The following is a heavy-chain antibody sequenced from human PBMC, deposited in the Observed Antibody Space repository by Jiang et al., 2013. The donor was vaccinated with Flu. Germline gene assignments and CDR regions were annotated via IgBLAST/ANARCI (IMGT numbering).Heavy chain of an antibody. CDR2: MNPNSGNT. V-gene: IGHV1-8*02. Sequence: SGAEVKKPGASVKVSCKASGYTFTSYGISWVRQAPGQGLEWMGWMNPNSGNTGYAQKFQGRVTMTRNTSISTAYMELSSLRSEDTAVYYCARWRSGYSYGDWYYGMDVWGQGTTVTVS. J-gene: IGHJ6*02. CDR1: GYTFTSYG. CDR3: ARWRSGYSYGDWYYGMDV. D-gene: IGHD5-18*01.